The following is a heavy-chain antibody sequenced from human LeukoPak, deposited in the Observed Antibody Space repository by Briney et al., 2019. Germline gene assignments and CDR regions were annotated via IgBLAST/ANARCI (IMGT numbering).Heavy chain of an antibody. J-gene: IGHJ6*03. CDR3: ARQHDSYHYYYVDV. CDR1: GYSFSSGYY. V-gene: IGHV4-38-2*01. CDR2: LYHSDSI. Sequence: PSETLSLTCAASGYSFSSGYYWIWIRQPPGKGLEWIGSLYHSDSIYYNPSLESRVTMSVDTSKNQFSLKLSFVTAADTAVYYCARQHDSYHYYYVDVWGKGTTVTVSS. D-gene: IGHD6-13*01.